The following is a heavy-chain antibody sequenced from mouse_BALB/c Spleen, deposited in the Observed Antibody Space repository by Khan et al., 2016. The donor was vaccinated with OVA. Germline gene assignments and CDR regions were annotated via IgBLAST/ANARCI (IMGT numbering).Heavy chain of an antibody. J-gene: IGHJ3*01. CDR3: ARSPYGNFAY. Sequence: EVQGVESGGGLVKPGGSLTLSCAASGFTFSTYAMSWVRQTPEKRLEWVATISSDGDYTYFPDNVTGRFTISRDNAKNTLCLQMTSLRSEDTAMYYCARSPYGNFAYWGQGTLVTVSA. CDR1: GFTFSTYA. D-gene: IGHD2-1*01. CDR2: ISSDGDYT. V-gene: IGHV5-9-3*01.